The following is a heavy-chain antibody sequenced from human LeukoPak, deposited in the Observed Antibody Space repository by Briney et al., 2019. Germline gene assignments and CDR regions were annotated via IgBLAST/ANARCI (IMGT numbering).Heavy chain of an antibody. D-gene: IGHD3-10*01. CDR2: IWYDGSNK. CDR3: ARTPGSGSYLTYFDY. V-gene: IGHV3-33*01. J-gene: IGHJ4*02. CDR1: GFTFSSYG. Sequence: GGSLRLSCAASGFTFSSYGMHWVRQAPGKGLEWVAAIWYDGSNKYYADSVKGRFTISRDNSKNTLYLQMNSLRAEDTAVYYCARTPGSGSYLTYFDYWGQGTLVTVSS.